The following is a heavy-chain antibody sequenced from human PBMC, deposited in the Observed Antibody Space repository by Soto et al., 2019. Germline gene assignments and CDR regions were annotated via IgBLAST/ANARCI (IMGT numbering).Heavy chain of an antibody. CDR2: ISYDGSNK. D-gene: IGHD6-13*01. CDR3: ARDRQQLVPDSIDY. V-gene: IGHV3-30-3*01. Sequence: ESGGGVVQPGRSLRLSCAASGFTFSSYAMHWVRQAPGKGLEWVAVISYDGSNKYYADSVKGRFTISRDNSKNTLYLQMNSLRAEDTAVYYCARDRQQLVPDSIDYWGQGTLVTVSS. J-gene: IGHJ4*02. CDR1: GFTFSSYA.